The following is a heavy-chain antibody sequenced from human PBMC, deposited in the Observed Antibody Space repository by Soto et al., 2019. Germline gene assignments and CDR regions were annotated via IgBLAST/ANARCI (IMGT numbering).Heavy chain of an antibody. CDR2: ISYDGSNK. Sequence: GGSLRLSCAASGFTFSSYAMHWVRQAPGKGLEWVAVISYDGSNKYYADSVKGRFTISRDNSKNTLYLQMNGLRAEDTAVYYCAMMAPQVYYYGMDVWGQGTTVTVSS. V-gene: IGHV3-30*04. CDR1: GFTFSSYA. CDR3: AMMAPQVYYYGMDV. J-gene: IGHJ6*02. D-gene: IGHD5-12*01.